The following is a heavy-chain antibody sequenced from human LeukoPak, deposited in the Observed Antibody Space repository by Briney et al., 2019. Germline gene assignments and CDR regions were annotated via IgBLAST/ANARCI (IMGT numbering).Heavy chain of an antibody. D-gene: IGHD2-15*01. CDR3: VKAIGRGLGGFDY. Sequence: GGSLRLSCAASGFTFSSYSMNWVRQAPGKGLEYVSAISSNGGRTYYADSVKGRFTISRDNSKNTLYLQMSSLRAEDTAVYYCVKAIGRGLGGFDYWGQGTLVTVSS. J-gene: IGHJ4*02. CDR1: GFTFSSYS. CDR2: ISSNGGRT. V-gene: IGHV3-64D*06.